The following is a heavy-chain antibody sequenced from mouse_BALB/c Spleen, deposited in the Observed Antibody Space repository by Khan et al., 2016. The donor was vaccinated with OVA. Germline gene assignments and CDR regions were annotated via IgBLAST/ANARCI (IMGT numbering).Heavy chain of an antibody. CDR2: IWAGGST. V-gene: IGHV2-9*02. Sequence: QVQLKESGPGLVAPSRSLSITCTVSGFSLTSYGVHWVRQPPGKGLEWLGVIWAGGSTNYTSALMSRLRLSKDKSKNQVFLKMNSRQTDDRAMYYCARLEEIWGQGTTLTVSS. CDR1: GFSLTSYG. CDR3: ARLEEI. J-gene: IGHJ2*01.